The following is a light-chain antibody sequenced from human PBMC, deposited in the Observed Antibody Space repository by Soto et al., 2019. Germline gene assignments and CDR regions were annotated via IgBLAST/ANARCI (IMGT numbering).Light chain of an antibody. CDR1: RSVLYSSNNKNY. V-gene: IGKV4-1*01. Sequence: DIVMTQSPDSLAVSLGERATINCKSSRSVLYSSNNKNYLAWYQQKPGQPPKLLIYWASSRESGVPGRFSGSRSGTDFTLTISSLQAEDVAVYYCQQYYSTPRTFGQGTKVEIK. J-gene: IGKJ1*01. CDR2: WAS. CDR3: QQYYSTPRT.